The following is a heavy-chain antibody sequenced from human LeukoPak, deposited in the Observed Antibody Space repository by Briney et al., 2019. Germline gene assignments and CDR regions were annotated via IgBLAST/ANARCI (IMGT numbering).Heavy chain of an antibody. V-gene: IGHV3-9*03. D-gene: IGHD6-6*01. CDR2: IRWNSGSI. J-gene: IGHJ4*02. CDR1: GFTFDDYA. Sequence: GGSLRLSCAASGFTFDDYAMRWVRQAPGKGLEWVSGIRWNSGSIGYADSVKGRFTISRDNAKNSLYLQMNSLRAEDIALYYCAKDIHRGSSSFLDYWGQGTLVTVSS. CDR3: AKDIHRGSSSFLDY.